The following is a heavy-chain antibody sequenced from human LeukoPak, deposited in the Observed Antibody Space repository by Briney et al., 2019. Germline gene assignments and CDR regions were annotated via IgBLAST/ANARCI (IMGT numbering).Heavy chain of an antibody. D-gene: IGHD2-2*01. CDR3: ARQYCSSTSCPADPFDY. Sequence: SETLSLTCAVYGGSFSGYYWSWIRQPPGKGLEWIGEINHSGSTNYNPSLKSRVTMSVDTSKNQLSLKLSSVTAADTAVYYCARQYCSSTSCPADPFDYWGQGTLVTASS. J-gene: IGHJ4*02. V-gene: IGHV4-34*01. CDR2: INHSGST. CDR1: GGSFSGYY.